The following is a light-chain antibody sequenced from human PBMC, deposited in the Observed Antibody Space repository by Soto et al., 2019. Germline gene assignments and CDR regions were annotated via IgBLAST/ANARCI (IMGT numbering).Light chain of an antibody. CDR3: QQRSNWPPFT. CDR1: QSVSSY. Sequence: EIVLTQSPATLSLSPGERATLSCRASQSVSSYLAWYQQKPGQAPRLLIYDASNRATGIPARVSGSGSGTDLALTISSLEPEDFAVYYCQQRSNWPPFTFGPGTKVDI. CDR2: DAS. J-gene: IGKJ3*01. V-gene: IGKV3-11*01.